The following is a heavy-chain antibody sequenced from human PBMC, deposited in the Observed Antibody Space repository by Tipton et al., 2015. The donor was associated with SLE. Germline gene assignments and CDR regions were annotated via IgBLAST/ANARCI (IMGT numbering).Heavy chain of an antibody. CDR1: GGSFSGYY. CDR3: ASSLYYYNMDV. J-gene: IGHJ6*03. CDR2: INPSGST. Sequence: TLSLTCAVYGGSFSGYYWSWIRQPPGKGLEWIGEINPSGSTNYNPSLKSRVTISVDTSKNHFSLNLTSVIAADTAVYYCASSLYYYNMDVWGKGTTVTVSS. V-gene: IGHV4-34*01.